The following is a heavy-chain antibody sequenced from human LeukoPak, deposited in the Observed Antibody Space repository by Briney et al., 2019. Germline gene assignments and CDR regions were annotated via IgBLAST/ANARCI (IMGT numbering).Heavy chain of an antibody. CDR2: IYYSGST. D-gene: IGHD5-12*01. CDR1: GGSISSYY. V-gene: IGHV4-59*08. Sequence: SETLSLTCTVSGGSISSYYWSWIRQPPGKGLEWIGYIYYSGSTSYNPSLKSRVTISVDTSKNQFSLKLSSVTAADTAVYYCAGGYSGYDYFDYWGQGTLVTVSS. CDR3: AGGYSGYDYFDY. J-gene: IGHJ4*02.